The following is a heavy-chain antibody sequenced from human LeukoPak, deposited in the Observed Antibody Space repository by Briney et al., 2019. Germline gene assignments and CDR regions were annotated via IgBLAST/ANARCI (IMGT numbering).Heavy chain of an antibody. CDR1: GYTFTSYD. D-gene: IGHD3-22*01. V-gene: IGHV1-8*01. J-gene: IGHJ4*02. CDR2: MNPNSGNT. CDR3: ARDVSYYDSSGYYWGFDY. Sequence: ASVKVSCKASGYTFTSYDINWVRQATGQGLEWMGWMNPNSGNTGYAQKFQGRVTMTRDTSISTAYMELSRLRSDDTAVYYCARDVSYYDSSGYYWGFDYWGQGTLVTVSS.